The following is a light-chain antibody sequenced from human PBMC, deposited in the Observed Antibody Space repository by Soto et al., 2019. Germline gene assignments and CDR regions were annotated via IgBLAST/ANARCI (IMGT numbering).Light chain of an antibody. CDR1: QGISNY. J-gene: IGKJ5*01. CDR2: AAS. CDR3: QRYNSAPFT. V-gene: IGKV1-27*01. Sequence: DIQMTQSPSSLSASVGDRVTITCRASQGISNYLAWDQQKPGKVPKLLIYAASPLQSGVPSRFSGHGSGKHFTLTISSLQPEDVAAYCCQRYNSAPFTFGQGTRLEIK.